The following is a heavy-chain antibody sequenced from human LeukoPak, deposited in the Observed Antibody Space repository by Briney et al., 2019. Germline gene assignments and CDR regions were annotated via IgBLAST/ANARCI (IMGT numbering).Heavy chain of an antibody. Sequence: PSETLSLTCTVSGGSISSYYWSWIRQPPGKGLEWIGEINHSGSTNYNPSLKSRVTISVDTSKNQFSLKLSSVTAADTAVYYCARGRAMSSPRCWFDPWGQGTLVTVSS. CDR3: ARGRAMSSPRCWFDP. J-gene: IGHJ5*02. V-gene: IGHV4-34*01. CDR2: INHSGST. D-gene: IGHD2-2*01. CDR1: GGSISSYY.